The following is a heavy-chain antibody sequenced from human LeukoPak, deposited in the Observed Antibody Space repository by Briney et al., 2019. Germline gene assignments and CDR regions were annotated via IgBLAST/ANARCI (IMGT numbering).Heavy chain of an antibody. D-gene: IGHD3-10*01. Sequence: ASVKVSCKASGYTFTGYYIHWVRQAPGQGPECMGWINPNSGGTNYAQKFQGRVTMTRDTSISTAYMELNRLRSDDTAVYYCARGGSGSYFSWLDPWGQGTLVTVSS. V-gene: IGHV1-2*02. J-gene: IGHJ5*02. CDR2: INPNSGGT. CDR3: ARGGSGSYFSWLDP. CDR1: GYTFTGYY.